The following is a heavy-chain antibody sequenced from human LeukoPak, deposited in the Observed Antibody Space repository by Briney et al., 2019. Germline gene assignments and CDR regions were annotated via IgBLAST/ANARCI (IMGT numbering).Heavy chain of an antibody. D-gene: IGHD3-9*01. V-gene: IGHV3-21*01. CDR3: ARDLTGGGAFDI. CDR1: GFTFSSYS. Sequence: GGSLRLSCAASGFTFSSYSMNWVRQAPGKGLEWVSSISSSSSYIYYADSVKGRFTISRDNAKNSLYLQMNSLRAEDTAVYYCARDLTGGGAFDIWGQGTMVTVSS. J-gene: IGHJ3*02. CDR2: ISSSSSYI.